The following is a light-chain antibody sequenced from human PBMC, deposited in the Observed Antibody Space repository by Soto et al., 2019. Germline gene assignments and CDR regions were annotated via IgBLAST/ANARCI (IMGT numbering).Light chain of an antibody. J-gene: IGLJ1*01. CDR2: EVN. CDR1: SGDVGNYNL. CDR3: CSYVGSSTSYV. Sequence: QSVLTQPASVSGSHGQSITISCTGTSGDVGNYNLVSWYQQHPGKAPRLMIYEVNKWPSGVSNRFSGSKSGNTASLTISGLQAEDEADYYCCSYVGSSTSYVFGTGTKVTVL. V-gene: IGLV2-23*02.